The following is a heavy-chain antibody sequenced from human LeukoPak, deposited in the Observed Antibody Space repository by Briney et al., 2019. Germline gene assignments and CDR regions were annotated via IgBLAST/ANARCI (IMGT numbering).Heavy chain of an antibody. V-gene: IGHV4-38-2*02. CDR1: GYSLSSGYY. D-gene: IGHD6-19*01. J-gene: IGHJ3*02. CDR3: ARDRGAVAGFDAFDI. Sequence: SETLSLTCTVSGYSLSSGYYWGWIRQPPGKGLEWIGSVDHSGGTYYNPSLRSRVSISVDTSKNQFSLKLSSVTAADTAVYYCARDRGAVAGFDAFDIWGQGTMVIVSS. CDR2: VDHSGGT.